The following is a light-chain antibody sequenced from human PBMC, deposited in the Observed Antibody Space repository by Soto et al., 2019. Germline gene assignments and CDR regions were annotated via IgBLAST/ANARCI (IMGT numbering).Light chain of an antibody. CDR1: SSDVGGYDY. Sequence: QSALTQPASVSGSPGQSITISCTGTSSDVGGYDYVSWYQQHPVKAPKLMIYDVSVRPSGISNRFSGSKSGSTASLTISGLQAEDEADYYCSSYTSTSTLVVFGGGTKLTVL. CDR3: SSYTSTSTLVV. CDR2: DVS. V-gene: IGLV2-14*01. J-gene: IGLJ3*02.